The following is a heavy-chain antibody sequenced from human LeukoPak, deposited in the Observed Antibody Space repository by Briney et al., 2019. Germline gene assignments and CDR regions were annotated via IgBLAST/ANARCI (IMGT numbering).Heavy chain of an antibody. Sequence: SETLSLTCTVSGGSISTYYWSWIRQPPGKGLEWIGEINHSGSTNYNPSLKSRVTISVDRSKNQFSLKLSSVTAADTAVYYCARVNFNTAMVYFDYWGQGTLVTVSS. J-gene: IGHJ4*02. D-gene: IGHD5-18*01. CDR3: ARVNFNTAMVYFDY. CDR2: INHSGST. V-gene: IGHV4-34*01. CDR1: GGSISTYY.